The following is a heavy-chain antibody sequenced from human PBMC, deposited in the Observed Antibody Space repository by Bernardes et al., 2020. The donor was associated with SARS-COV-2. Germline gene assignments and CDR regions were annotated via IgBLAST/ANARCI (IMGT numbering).Heavy chain of an antibody. J-gene: IGHJ4*02. CDR2: INHSGST. CDR1: GGSFSGYY. V-gene: IGHV4-34*01. Sequence: SETLSLTCAVYGGSFSGYYWSWIRQPPGKGLEWIGEINHSGSTNYNPSLKSRVTISVDTSKNQFSLKLSSVTAADTAVYYCARGGDYYDSSGPPGGNDYWGQGTLVTVSS. D-gene: IGHD3-22*01. CDR3: ARGGDYYDSSGPPGGNDY.